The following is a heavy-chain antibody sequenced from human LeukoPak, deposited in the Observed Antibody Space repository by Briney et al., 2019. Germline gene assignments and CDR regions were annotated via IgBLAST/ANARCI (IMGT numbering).Heavy chain of an antibody. Sequence: ASVKVSCTASGYTFTGYYMHWVRQAPGQGLEWMGWINPNSGGTNYAQKFQGRVTMTRDTSISTAYMELSSLRSEDTAVYYCARGSDGMDVWGQGTTVTVSS. CDR2: INPNSGGT. J-gene: IGHJ6*02. CDR3: ARGSDGMDV. CDR1: GYTFTGYY. V-gene: IGHV1-2*02.